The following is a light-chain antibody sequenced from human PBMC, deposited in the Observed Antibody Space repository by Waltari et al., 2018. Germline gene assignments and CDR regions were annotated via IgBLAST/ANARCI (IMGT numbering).Light chain of an antibody. CDR1: QSVPSRY. CDR2: DAS. CDR3: QQYGNSPIT. V-gene: IGKV3D-20*01. Sequence: EIVLTQSPATLPLSPGERATLSCGASQSVPSRYLAWYQQKPGLAPRLLIYDASNRATGIPDRFTASGSGTDFTLTISRLEPEDFAVYYCQQYGNSPITFGQGTRLEIK. J-gene: IGKJ5*01.